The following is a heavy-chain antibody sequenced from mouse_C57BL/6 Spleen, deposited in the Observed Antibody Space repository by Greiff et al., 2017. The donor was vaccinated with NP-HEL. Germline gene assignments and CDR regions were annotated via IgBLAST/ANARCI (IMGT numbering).Heavy chain of an antibody. CDR3: TRYGSSPYYFDY. D-gene: IGHD1-1*01. CDR1: GYTFTSYW. J-gene: IGHJ2*01. Sequence: VQLQQSGTVLARPGASVKMSCKTSGYTFTSYWMHWVKQRPGQGLEWIGAIYPGNSDTSYNQKFKGKAKLTAGTSASTAYMELSSLTNEDSAVYYCTRYGSSPYYFDYWGQGTTLTVSS. V-gene: IGHV1-5*01. CDR2: IYPGNSDT.